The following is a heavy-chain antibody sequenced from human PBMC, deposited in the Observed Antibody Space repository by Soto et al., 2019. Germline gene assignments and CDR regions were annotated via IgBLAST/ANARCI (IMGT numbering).Heavy chain of an antibody. CDR1: GFTFSSYG. V-gene: IGHV3-30*18. D-gene: IGHD2-21*02. CDR3: AKVGAYCGGDCYGYFDY. J-gene: IGHJ4*02. CDR2: ISYDGSNK. Sequence: SGGSLRLSCAASGFTFSSYGIHWVRQAPGKGLEWVAVISYDGSNKYYADSVKGQFTISRDNSKNKLYLQMNCLRAEGTAVYYCAKVGAYCGGDCYGYFDYWGQGT.